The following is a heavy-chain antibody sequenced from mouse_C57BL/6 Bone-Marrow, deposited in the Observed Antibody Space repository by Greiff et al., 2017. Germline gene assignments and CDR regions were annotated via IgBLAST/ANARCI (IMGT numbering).Heavy chain of an antibody. V-gene: IGHV5-12*01. J-gene: IGHJ3*01. Sequence: EVQGVDSGGGLVQPGGSLKLSCAASGFTFSDYYMYWVRQTPEKRLEWVAYISNGGGSTYYPDTVKGRFTISRDNAKNTLYLQMSRLKSEDTAMYYCARQGYGPWFAYWGQGTLVTVSA. CDR1: GFTFSDYY. CDR3: ARQGYGPWFAY. D-gene: IGHD1-1*01. CDR2: ISNGGGST.